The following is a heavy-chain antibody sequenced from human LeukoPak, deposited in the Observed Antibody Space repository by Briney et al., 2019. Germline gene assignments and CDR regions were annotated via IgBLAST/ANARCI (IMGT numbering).Heavy chain of an antibody. J-gene: IGHJ6*03. D-gene: IGHD6-13*01. Sequence: ASVKVSCKASGYTFTSYGISRVRQAPGQGLEWMGWISAYNGNTNYAQKLQGRVTMTTDTSTSTAYMELRSLRSDDTAVYYCARAADSSWYPYYYYYMDVWGKGTTVTVSS. CDR2: ISAYNGNT. CDR1: GYTFTSYG. V-gene: IGHV1-18*01. CDR3: ARAADSSWYPYYYYYMDV.